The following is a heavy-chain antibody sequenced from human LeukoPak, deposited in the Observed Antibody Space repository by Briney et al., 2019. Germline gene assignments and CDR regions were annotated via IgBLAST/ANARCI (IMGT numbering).Heavy chain of an antibody. Sequence: KSGGSLRLSCAASGFSFSNSYMTWVRQAPGKGLEWVGRIKTKTEGETIHYAAPVKGRFTISRDDSKDTLYLQMNSLKTEDTAVYYCTTGLRWSQPIDYRGQGSLVTVSS. D-gene: IGHD4-23*01. CDR2: IKTKTEGETI. V-gene: IGHV3-15*01. CDR1: GFSFSNSY. CDR3: TTGLRWSQPIDY. J-gene: IGHJ4*02.